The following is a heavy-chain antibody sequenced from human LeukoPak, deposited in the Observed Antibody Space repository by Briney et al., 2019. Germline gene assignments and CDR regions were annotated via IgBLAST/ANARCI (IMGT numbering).Heavy chain of an antibody. J-gene: IGHJ4*02. D-gene: IGHD5-18*01. V-gene: IGHV4-31*03. CDR1: GGSMSSGGYY. CDR2: IYYTGIT. Sequence: SQTLSLTCTVSGGSMSSGGYYWSWIRQHPGKGLEWIGYIYYTGITHYNLSLKSRVTISVDTSKNQFSLKLTSVTAADTAVYYCARGATAMEYFDYWGQGTLVTVSS. CDR3: ARGATAMEYFDY.